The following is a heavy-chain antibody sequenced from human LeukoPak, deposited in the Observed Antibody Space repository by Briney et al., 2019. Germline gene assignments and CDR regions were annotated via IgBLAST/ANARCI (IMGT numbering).Heavy chain of an antibody. J-gene: IGHJ6*03. CDR2: IYYSGST. Sequence: PSETLSLTCTVSGGSISSGSYYWGWIRQPPGKGLEWIGSIYYSGSTYYNPSLKSRVTISVDTSKNQFSLKLSSVTAADTAVYYCARGNSSGWEIYYYYYMDVWGKGTTVTISS. D-gene: IGHD6-19*01. V-gene: IGHV4-39*01. CDR1: GGSISSGSYY. CDR3: ARGNSSGWEIYYYYYMDV.